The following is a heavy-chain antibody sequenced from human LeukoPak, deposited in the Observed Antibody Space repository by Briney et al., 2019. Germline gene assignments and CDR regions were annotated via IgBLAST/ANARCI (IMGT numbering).Heavy chain of an antibody. D-gene: IGHD1-1*01. J-gene: IGHJ2*01. Sequence: GGSLRLSCAASGFTFSTYSMNWVRQAPGKGLEWVSSISSSSSYIYYADSVKGRFTISRDNAKNSLYLQMNSLRAEDTAVYYCARDRNNWNDDWYFDLWGRGTLVTVSS. CDR2: ISSSSSYI. CDR3: ARDRNNWNDDWYFDL. V-gene: IGHV3-21*01. CDR1: GFTFSTYS.